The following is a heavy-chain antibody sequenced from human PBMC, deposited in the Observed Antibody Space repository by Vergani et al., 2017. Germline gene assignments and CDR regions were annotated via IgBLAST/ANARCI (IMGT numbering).Heavy chain of an antibody. CDR1: GFTFSSYA. CDR2: ISGSGGST. Sequence: EVQLLESGGGLVQPGGSLRLSCAASGFTFSSYAMSWVRQAPGKGLEWVSAISGSGGSTYYADSVKGRFTISRDNSKNTLYLQMNSLRAEDTAVYYCARGGADFWSGYYYWGQGTLVTVSS. V-gene: IGHV3-23*01. J-gene: IGHJ4*02. D-gene: IGHD3-3*01. CDR3: ARGGADFWSGYYY.